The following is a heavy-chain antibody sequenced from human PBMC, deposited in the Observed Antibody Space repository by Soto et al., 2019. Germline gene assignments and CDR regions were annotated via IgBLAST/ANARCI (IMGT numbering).Heavy chain of an antibody. Sequence: EVKLVESGGGLVKPGGSLRLSCAASGFTFSDAWMNWVRQSPGKGLEWVARLKSKADGETTDYAEPVRGRFSISRDDSQDMLYLQMDSLKTEDTALYYCITDTSSDWFNAFDYWGQGIPVTVSS. CDR2: LKSKADGETT. D-gene: IGHD3-9*01. V-gene: IGHV3-15*07. CDR3: ITDTSSDWFNAFDY. CDR1: GFTFSDAW. J-gene: IGHJ4*02.